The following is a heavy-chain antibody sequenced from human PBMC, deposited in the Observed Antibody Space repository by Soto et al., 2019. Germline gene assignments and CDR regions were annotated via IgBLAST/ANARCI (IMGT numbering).Heavy chain of an antibody. CDR2: ISAYNGNA. CDR1: GYTFTSYG. CDR3: ARAAKGGGWFDP. V-gene: IGHV1-18*01. Sequence: ASVKVSCKASGYTFTSYGISWVRQAPGQGLEWMGWISAYNGNANYAQKLQGRVTMTTDTSTSTAYMELRSLRSDDTAVYYCARAAKGGGWFDPWGQGTLVTVSS. D-gene: IGHD3-16*01. J-gene: IGHJ5*02.